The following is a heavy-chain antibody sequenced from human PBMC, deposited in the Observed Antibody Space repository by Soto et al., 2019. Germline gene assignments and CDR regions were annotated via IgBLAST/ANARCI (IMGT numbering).Heavy chain of an antibody. D-gene: IGHD6-6*01. J-gene: IGHJ4*02. Sequence: SETLSLTCTVSGGSISSGGYYWSWIRQHPGKGLEWIGYIYYSGSTYYNPSLKSRVTISVDTSKNQFSLRLSSVTAADTAVYYCAGGIAARPLGYWGQGTLVTVSS. CDR2: IYYSGST. V-gene: IGHV4-31*03. CDR1: GGSISSGGYY. CDR3: AGGIAARPLGY.